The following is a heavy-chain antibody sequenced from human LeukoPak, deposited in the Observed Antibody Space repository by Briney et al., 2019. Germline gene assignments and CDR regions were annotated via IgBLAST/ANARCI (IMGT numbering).Heavy chain of an antibody. CDR1: GGTFSSYA. CDR3: ARDLGPLRGGFWFDP. D-gene: IGHD3-16*01. Sequence: GGSVKASCKASGGTFSSYAISWVRQAPGQGLEWMGRIIPIFGIANYAQKFQGRVTITADKSTSTAYMELSSLRSEDTAVYYCARDLGPLRGGFWFDPWGQGTLVTVSS. CDR2: IIPIFGIA. V-gene: IGHV1-69*04. J-gene: IGHJ5*02.